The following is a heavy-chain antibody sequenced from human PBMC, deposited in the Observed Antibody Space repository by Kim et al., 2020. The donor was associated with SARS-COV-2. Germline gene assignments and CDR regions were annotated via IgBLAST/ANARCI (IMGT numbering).Heavy chain of an antibody. CDR1: GGSISSSNW. J-gene: IGHJ4*02. CDR3: ARAPYYYDSSGYYIDY. V-gene: IGHV4-4*02. CDR2: IYHSGST. Sequence: LRETLSLTCAVSGGSISSSNWWRWVRQPPGKGLEWIGEIYHSGSTNYNPSLKSRVTISVDKSKNQFSLKLSSVTAADTAVYYCARAPYYYDSSGYYIDYWGQGTLVTVSS. D-gene: IGHD3-22*01.